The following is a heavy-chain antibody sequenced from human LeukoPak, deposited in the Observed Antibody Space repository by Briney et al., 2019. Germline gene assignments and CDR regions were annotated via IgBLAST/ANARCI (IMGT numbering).Heavy chain of an antibody. D-gene: IGHD4-17*01. CDR2: IYSGGST. CDR3: ARAYGASFDY. CDR1: GFTFSIST. J-gene: IGHJ4*02. V-gene: IGHV3-66*01. Sequence: PGGSLRLSCAASGFTFSISTMNWVRQAPGKGLEWVSVIYSGGSTYYADSVKGRFTISRDNSKNTLYLQMNSLRAEDTAVYYCARAYGASFDYWGQGTLVTVSS.